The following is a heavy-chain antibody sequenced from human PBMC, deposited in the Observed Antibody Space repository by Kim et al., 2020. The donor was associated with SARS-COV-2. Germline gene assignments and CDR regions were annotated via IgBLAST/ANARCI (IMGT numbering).Heavy chain of an antibody. D-gene: IGHD1-1*01. Sequence: TRHSPSFQGQVTISADKSISTAYLQWSSLKASDTAMYYCASGSEHWYFDLWGRGTLVTVSS. CDR2: T. V-gene: IGHV5-51*01. J-gene: IGHJ2*01. CDR3: ASGSEHWYFDL.